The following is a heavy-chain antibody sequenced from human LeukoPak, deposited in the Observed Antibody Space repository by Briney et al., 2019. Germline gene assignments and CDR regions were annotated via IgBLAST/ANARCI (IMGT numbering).Heavy chain of an antibody. CDR2: ISGSGGST. Sequence: GGSLRLSCAASGFTFSSYAMSWVRQAPGKGLEWVSAISGSGGSTYYADSVKGRFTISRDNSKNTLYLQMNSLRAEDTAVYYCAKDQTSSTVYDFWSGYLPTFFDYWGHGTLVTVSP. CDR3: AKDQTSSTVYDFWSGYLPTFFDY. CDR1: GFTFSSYA. J-gene: IGHJ4*01. D-gene: IGHD3-3*01. V-gene: IGHV3-23*01.